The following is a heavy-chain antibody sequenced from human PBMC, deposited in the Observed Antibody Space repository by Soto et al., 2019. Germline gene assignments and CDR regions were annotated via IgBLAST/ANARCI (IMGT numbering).Heavy chain of an antibody. Sequence: QVQLQESGPGLVKPSQTLSLTCTVSGGSISSGGYYWSWIRQHPGKGLEWIGYIYYSGSTYYNPSLKSRVTTSVDTSKHPFSLKLCAVTAADTAVYYCARAGPGSYLSLDYWGQGTLVTVSS. CDR1: GGSISSGGYY. CDR2: IYYSGST. V-gene: IGHV4-31*03. CDR3: ARAGPGSYLSLDY. J-gene: IGHJ4*02. D-gene: IGHD1-26*01.